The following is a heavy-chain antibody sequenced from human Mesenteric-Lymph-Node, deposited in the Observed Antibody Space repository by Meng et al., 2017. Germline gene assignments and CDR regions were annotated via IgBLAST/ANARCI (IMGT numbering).Heavy chain of an antibody. Sequence: LDESGPGLVKPSQCLSFTFTVSCGSISSGDYYWSWICQPPGKGLELIGHIYYSGSTSYNPSLKSRVTISVDTSNDQFSLKLSSVTAADTAVYYCVRSSGWVKTGFDPWGQGTLVTVSS. J-gene: IGHJ5*02. CDR1: CGSISSGDYY. V-gene: IGHV4-30-4*01. CDR2: IYYSGST. CDR3: VRSSGWVKTGFDP. D-gene: IGHD6-19*01.